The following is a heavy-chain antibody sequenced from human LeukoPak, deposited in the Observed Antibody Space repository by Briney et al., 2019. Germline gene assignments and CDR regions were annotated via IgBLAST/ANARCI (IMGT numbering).Heavy chain of an antibody. V-gene: IGHV3-30*03. CDR1: GFTFSSFG. CDR2: ISYDGRNK. Sequence: GGSLRLSCAASGFTFSSFGMHWVRQAPGKGLEWMAVISYDGRNKYYADSVKGRFTISRDNSKNTLYLQMNSLRAEDTAVYYCARRLYDSSGYTAPISYYFDYWGQGTLVTVSS. J-gene: IGHJ4*02. CDR3: ARRLYDSSGYTAPISYYFDY. D-gene: IGHD3-22*01.